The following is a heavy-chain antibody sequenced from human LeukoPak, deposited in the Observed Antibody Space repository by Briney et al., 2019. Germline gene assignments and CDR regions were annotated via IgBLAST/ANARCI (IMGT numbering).Heavy chain of an antibody. V-gene: IGHV4-34*01. CDR2: INHSGST. J-gene: IGHJ5*02. D-gene: IGHD3-22*01. CDR1: GGSFSGYY. Sequence: SETLSLTCAVYGGSFSGYYWSWIRQPPGKGLEWIGEINHSGSTNYNPSLKSRVTISVDTSKNQFSLELSSVTAADTAVYYCARRGALRYYDSSGYYSTWGQGTLVTVSS. CDR3: ARRGALRYYDSSGYYST.